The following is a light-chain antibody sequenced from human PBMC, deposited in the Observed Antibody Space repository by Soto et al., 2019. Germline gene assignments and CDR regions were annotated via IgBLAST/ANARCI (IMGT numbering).Light chain of an antibody. Sequence: QSVLTQPPSASGSPGQSITISCTGTSRDIGSYNYVSWYQQHPGKAPKLIIYEITQRPSGVPDRFSGSKSGNTASLTVSGLQAEDEANYYCTSYAGSNHLVFGGGTKLTVL. CDR1: SRDIGSYNY. J-gene: IGLJ2*01. CDR2: EIT. CDR3: TSYAGSNHLV. V-gene: IGLV2-8*01.